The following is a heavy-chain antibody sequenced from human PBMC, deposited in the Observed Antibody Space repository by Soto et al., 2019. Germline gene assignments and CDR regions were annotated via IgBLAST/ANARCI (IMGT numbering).Heavy chain of an antibody. J-gene: IGHJ5*02. CDR3: ARRVPAAKANWFDP. CDR2: IYYSGST. Sequence: PSETLSLTCTVSGGSISSGGYYWSWIRQHPGKGLEWIGYIYYSGSTYYNPSLKSRVTISVDTSKNQFSLKLSSVTAADTAVYYCARRVPAAKANWFDPWGQGTLVTVSS. V-gene: IGHV4-31*03. CDR1: GGSISSGGYY. D-gene: IGHD2-2*01.